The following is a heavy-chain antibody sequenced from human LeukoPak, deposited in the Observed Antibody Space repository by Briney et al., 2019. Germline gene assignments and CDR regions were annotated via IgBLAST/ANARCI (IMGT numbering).Heavy chain of an antibody. J-gene: IGHJ4*02. Sequence: SVKVSCKASGGTFISYAIRWVRQAPGQGLEWVGGIIPIFGTANYAQKFQGRVTITADESTSTAYIELSSLRSEDTAVYYCSREESSGFYDYWGQGTLVTVSS. V-gene: IGHV1-69*13. CDR3: SREESSGFYDY. CDR2: IIPIFGTA. CDR1: GGTFISYA. D-gene: IGHD3-22*01.